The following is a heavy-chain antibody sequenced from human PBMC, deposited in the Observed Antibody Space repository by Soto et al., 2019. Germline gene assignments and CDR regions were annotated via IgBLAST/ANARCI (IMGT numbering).Heavy chain of an antibody. CDR2: TWYDGSNK. V-gene: IGHV3-33*01. J-gene: IGHJ4*02. CDR3: AREGGEYGDYLAY. CDR1: GFTFSNYG. D-gene: IGHD2-21*02. Sequence: PGGSLRLSCAASGFTFSNYGMHWVRQAPGKGLECVAVTWYDGSNKYYADSVRGRFTISRDNPKNTVYLQMNSLRVEDMAVYYCAREGGEYGDYLAYWGQGTPVTVSS.